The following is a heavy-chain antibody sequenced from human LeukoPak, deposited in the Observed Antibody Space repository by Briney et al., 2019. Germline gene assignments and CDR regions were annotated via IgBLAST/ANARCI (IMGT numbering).Heavy chain of an antibody. CDR1: GFTFSSYA. CDR2: ISYDGSNK. J-gene: IGHJ3*02. CDR3: ARFLWFGLNPAFYI. Sequence: PGRSLRLSCAASGFTFSSYAMHWVRQAPGKGLEWVAVISYDGSNKYYADSVKGRFTISRDNSKTTLYLQMNNLRTEDTAVYYCARFLWFGLNPAFYIWGQGKMVTVSS. V-gene: IGHV3-30*04. D-gene: IGHD3-10*01.